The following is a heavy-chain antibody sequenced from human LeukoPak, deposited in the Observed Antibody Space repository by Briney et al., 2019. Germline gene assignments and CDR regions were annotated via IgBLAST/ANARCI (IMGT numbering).Heavy chain of an antibody. CDR2: IKQDGSEK. J-gene: IGHJ4*02. D-gene: IGHD3-10*01. CDR1: GFTFSSYW. CDR3: AREGVGDFFDY. Sequence: GGSLRLSCAASGFTFSSYWMSWVRRAPGKGLEWVANIKQDGSEKYYVDSVKGRFTISRDNAKNSLYLQMNSLRAEDTAVYYCAREGVGDFFDYWGQGTLVTVSS. V-gene: IGHV3-7*01.